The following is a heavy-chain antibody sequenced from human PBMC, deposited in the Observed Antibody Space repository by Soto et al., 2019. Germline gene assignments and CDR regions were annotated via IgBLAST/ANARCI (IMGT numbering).Heavy chain of an antibody. CDR3: ARVLPEMVYAIRYEEYYYYYYMDV. Sequence: GGSLRLSCAASGFTVSSNYMSWVRQAPGKGLEWVSVIYSGGSTYYADSVKGRFTISRHNSKNTLYLQMNSLGAEDTAVYYCARVLPEMVYAIRYEEYYYYYYMDVWGKGTTVTVSS. CDR2: IYSGGST. D-gene: IGHD2-8*01. J-gene: IGHJ6*03. V-gene: IGHV3-53*04. CDR1: GFTVSSNY.